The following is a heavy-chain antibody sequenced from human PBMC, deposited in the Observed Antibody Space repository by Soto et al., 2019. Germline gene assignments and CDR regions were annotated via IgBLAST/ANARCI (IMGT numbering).Heavy chain of an antibody. J-gene: IGHJ4*02. Sequence: PGESLKISCKGSGYSFTSYWISWVRQMPGKGLEWMGRIDPSDSYTNYSPSFQGHVTISADKSTSTAYLQWSSLKASDTAMYYCASYGSGTGPFDYSGQGTLVTVSS. V-gene: IGHV5-10-1*01. CDR2: IDPSDSYT. D-gene: IGHD3-10*01. CDR1: GYSFTSYW. CDR3: ASYGSGTGPFDY.